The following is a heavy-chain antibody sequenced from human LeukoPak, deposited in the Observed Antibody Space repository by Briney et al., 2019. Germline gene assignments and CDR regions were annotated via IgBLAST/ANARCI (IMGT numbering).Heavy chain of an antibody. CDR3: ARGNYNFDY. D-gene: IGHD3-10*01. Sequence: IPSETLSLTCTVSGYSINSGYYWGWIRRPAGKGLEWEWIGRIYISGSTDYNPSLKSRVTISIDMSKNQFSLKLSSVTAADTAVYYCARGNYNFDYWGQGTLVTVSS. V-gene: IGHV4-38-2*02. J-gene: IGHJ4*02. CDR1: GYSINSGYY. CDR2: IYISGST.